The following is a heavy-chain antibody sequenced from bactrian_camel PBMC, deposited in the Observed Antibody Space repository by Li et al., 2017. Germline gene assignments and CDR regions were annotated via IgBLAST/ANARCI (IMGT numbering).Heavy chain of an antibody. D-gene: IGHD7*01. Sequence: VQLVESGGGLVPIGGSLRLSCAARTGTFRSACMGWIRQVSGKEREGVAAHYTGTATTYVADSVKGRFTISRDDRKNTVYLRMNNLKPEDTAMYYCKAVAFGGQWCDGGWGQGTQVTVS. J-gene: IGHJ4*01. CDR2: HYTGTATT. CDR3: KAVAFGGQWCDGG. CDR1: TGTFRSAC. V-gene: IGHV3S40*01.